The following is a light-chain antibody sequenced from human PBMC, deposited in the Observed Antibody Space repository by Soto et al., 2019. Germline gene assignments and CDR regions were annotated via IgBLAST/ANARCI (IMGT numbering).Light chain of an antibody. CDR3: QQYNNWRPEIT. CDR1: QSVSSN. J-gene: IGKJ3*01. Sequence: EIVMTQSPATLSVSPGERATLSCRASQSVSSNLAWYQQKPGQAPRLLIYGASTRATGIPARFSCSGSGTEFTLTISSLQSEDFAVYYCQQYNNWRPEITFGPGTKVDIK. V-gene: IGKV3-15*01. CDR2: GAS.